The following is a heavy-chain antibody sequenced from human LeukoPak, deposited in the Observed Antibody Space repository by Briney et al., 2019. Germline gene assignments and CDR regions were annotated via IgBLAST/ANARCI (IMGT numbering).Heavy chain of an antibody. Sequence: PSETLSLTCTVSGGSISSYYWSWIRQPPGKGLEWIGYIYYSGSTNYNPSLKSRVTISVDTSKNQFSLKLSSVTAADTAVYYCARHVEVNGGNYFDYWGQGTLVTVSS. V-gene: IGHV4-59*08. J-gene: IGHJ4*02. CDR2: IYYSGST. CDR3: ARHVEVNGGNYFDY. CDR1: GGSISSYY. D-gene: IGHD4-23*01.